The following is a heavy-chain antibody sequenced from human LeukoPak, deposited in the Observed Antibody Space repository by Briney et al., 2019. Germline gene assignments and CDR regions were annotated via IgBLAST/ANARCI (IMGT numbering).Heavy chain of an antibody. CDR1: GGSISSYY. CDR3: ARGPPMTTVTTYYYYYMDV. J-gene: IGHJ6*03. V-gene: IGHV4-59*01. CDR2: IYYSGST. D-gene: IGHD4-11*01. Sequence: SETLSLTCTASGGSISSYYWSWIRQPPGKGLEWIGYIYYSGSTNYNPSLKSRVTISVDTSKNQFSLKLSSVTAADTAVYYCARGPPMTTVTTYYYYYMDVWGKGTTVTVSS.